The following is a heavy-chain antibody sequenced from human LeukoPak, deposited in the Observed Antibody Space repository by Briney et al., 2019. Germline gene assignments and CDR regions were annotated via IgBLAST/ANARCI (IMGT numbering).Heavy chain of an antibody. CDR1: GYTFTTYK. J-gene: IGHJ4*02. CDR2: INPSDGNT. CDR3: AKDGGSYSTDY. V-gene: IGHV1-46*01. D-gene: IGHD3-10*01. Sequence: ASVKVSCKASGYTFTTYKIHWARQAPGQGLEWVGIINPSDGNTRNAQKFQGRVTMTRDTSTGTVYLELSSLRSEDTAVYYCAKDGGSYSTDYWGQGTLVTVSS.